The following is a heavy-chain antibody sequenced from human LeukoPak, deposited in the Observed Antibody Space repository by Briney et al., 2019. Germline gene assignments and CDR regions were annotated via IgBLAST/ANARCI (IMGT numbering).Heavy chain of an antibody. J-gene: IGHJ4*02. CDR2: ISWNSGNI. CDR3: AKDLGFGNRGYDTFDY. CDR1: GFTFDDYA. V-gene: IGHV3-9*01. Sequence: GGSLRLSCAASGFTFDDYAMHWVRQAPGKGLEWVSGISWNSGNIDYADSVEGRFTISRDNAKNSLYLQMNSLRVEDTALYCCAKDLGFGNRGYDTFDYWGQGTLVTVSS. D-gene: IGHD5-12*01.